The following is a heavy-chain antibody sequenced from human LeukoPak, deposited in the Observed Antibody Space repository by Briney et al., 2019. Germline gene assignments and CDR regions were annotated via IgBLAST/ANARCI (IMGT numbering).Heavy chain of an antibody. CDR3: ARAHSYFISWSGYPTGV. D-gene: IGHD3-3*01. V-gene: IGHV1-69*13. CDR2: IIPIFGTA. J-gene: IGHJ6*02. CDR1: GYTFTGYY. Sequence: SVKVSCKASGYTFTGYYMHWVRQAPGQGLEWMGGIIPIFGTANYAQKFQGRVTITADESTSTAYMELSSLRSEDTAVYYCARAHSYFISWSGYPTGVWGQGTTVTVSS.